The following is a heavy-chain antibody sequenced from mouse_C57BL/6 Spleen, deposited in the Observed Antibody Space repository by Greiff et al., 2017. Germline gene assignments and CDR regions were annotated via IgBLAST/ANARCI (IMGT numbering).Heavy chain of an antibody. CDR1: GYAFSSYW. D-gene: IGHD1-1*01. V-gene: IGHV1-80*01. CDR3: ASTTVFGGYFDY. Sequence: QVQLQQSGAELVKPGASVKISCKASGYAFSSYWMNWVKQRPGKGLEWIGQIYPGDGDTNYNGKFKGKATLTADKSSSTAYMQLSSLTSEDSAVYFCASTTVFGGYFDYWGQGTTLTVSS. CDR2: IYPGDGDT. J-gene: IGHJ2*01.